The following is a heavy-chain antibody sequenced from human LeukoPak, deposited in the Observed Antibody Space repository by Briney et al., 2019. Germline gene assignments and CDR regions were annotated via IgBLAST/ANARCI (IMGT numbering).Heavy chain of an antibody. V-gene: IGHV1-69*06. J-gene: IGHJ6*04. Sequence: GASVKVSCKASGGTFSSYGISWVRQAPGQGLEWMGGIIPIFGTPDYAQKFQDRLTITADKSTSTAYMELSSLRSEDTAVYYCASATLRCSGGSCYEMDVWGKGTTVTVSS. D-gene: IGHD2-15*01. CDR3: ASATLRCSGGSCYEMDV. CDR2: IIPIFGTP. CDR1: GGTFSSYG.